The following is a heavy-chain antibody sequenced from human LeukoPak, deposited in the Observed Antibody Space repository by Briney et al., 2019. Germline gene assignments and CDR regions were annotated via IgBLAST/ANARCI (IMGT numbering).Heavy chain of an antibody. D-gene: IGHD6-25*01. CDR1: GGSVSSTNW. CDR2: VHLAGRT. Sequence: SETLSLTCGVSGGSVSSTNWWTWIRQPPGKGLEWIGEVHLAGRTNFNPSLKSRLTMSVDLSENHVSLKLTSVTAADTAVYYCAGEGGFYRPLDYSGQGTLVTVSS. V-gene: IGHV4-4*02. CDR3: AGEGGFYRPLDY. J-gene: IGHJ4*02.